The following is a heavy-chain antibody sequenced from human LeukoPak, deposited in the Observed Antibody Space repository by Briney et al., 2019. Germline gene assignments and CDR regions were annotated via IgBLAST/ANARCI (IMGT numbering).Heavy chain of an antibody. CDR3: ARETPEYD. Sequence: GGSLRLSCAVSGFTLSSHAMHWVRQAPGKGLEWVAAISYDGSSKYYADSVKGRFTISRDNSKNSLYLQMNSLRDEDTAVYYCARETPEYDWGQGTLVTVSS. CDR1: GFTLSSHA. V-gene: IGHV3-30-3*01. CDR2: ISYDGSSK. D-gene: IGHD1-14*01. J-gene: IGHJ4*02.